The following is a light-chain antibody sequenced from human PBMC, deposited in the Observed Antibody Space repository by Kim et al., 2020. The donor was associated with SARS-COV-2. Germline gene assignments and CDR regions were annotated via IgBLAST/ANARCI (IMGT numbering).Light chain of an antibody. V-gene: IGLV1-47*01. CDR3: ASWDDTLNSQL. Sequence: QTVTISCSGGRANIGNNFVFWYRQLPGAAPRLLMYRNDQRPSGVPDRISGSKSGTSASLAISDLRSEDEADYFCASWDDTLNSQLFGGGTKVTVL. CDR1: RANIGNNF. J-gene: IGLJ6*01. CDR2: RND.